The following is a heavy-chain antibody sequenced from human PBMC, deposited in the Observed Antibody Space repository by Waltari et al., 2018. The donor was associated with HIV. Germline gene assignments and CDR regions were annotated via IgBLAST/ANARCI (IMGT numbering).Heavy chain of an antibody. Sequence: VPVTQSGGGFVQPRRSLRLSCAASGLFFVDYALQWVSVVPGQGRGGDGGNSGKGKAIAYGDLGKGRFIISGNNAKNSLFLHTSSLKAEETALYYGGKEWGDCYKPGRAGDEVVNIWGRGTMVIVSS. CDR3: GKEWGDCYKPGRAGDEVVNI. V-gene: IGHV3-9*01. CDR2: NSGKGKAI. J-gene: IGHJ3*02. D-gene: IGHD2-21*01. CDR1: GLFFVDYA.